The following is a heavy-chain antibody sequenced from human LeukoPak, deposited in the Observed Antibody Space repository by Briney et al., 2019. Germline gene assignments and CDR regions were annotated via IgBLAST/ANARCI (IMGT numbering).Heavy chain of an antibody. CDR2: IWYDGSNK. V-gene: IGHV3-33*08. Sequence: GGSLRLSCAASGFTFNNYAMNWVRQAPGKGLEWVAVIWYDGSNKYYADSVKGRFTISRDNSKNTLYLQMNSLRAEDTAVYYCARGSTYYDFWSGYYSDYWGQGTLVTVSS. CDR1: GFTFNNYA. D-gene: IGHD3-3*01. J-gene: IGHJ4*02. CDR3: ARGSTYYDFWSGYYSDY.